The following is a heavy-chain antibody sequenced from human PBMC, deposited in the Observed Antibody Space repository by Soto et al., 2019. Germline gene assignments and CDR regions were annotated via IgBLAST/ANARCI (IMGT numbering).Heavy chain of an antibody. CDR1: GFSLSTSGVG. V-gene: IGHV2-5*02. CDR2: IYWDDDK. D-gene: IGHD6-19*01. J-gene: IGHJ4*02. CDR3: AHRRGLGQQWLDFDY. Sequence: SGPTLVNPTQTLTLTCTFSGFSLSTSGVGVGWIRQPPGKALEWLALIYWDDDKRYSPSLKSRLTITKDTTKNQVVLTMTNMDPVDTATYYCAHRRGLGQQWLDFDYWGQGTLVTVSS.